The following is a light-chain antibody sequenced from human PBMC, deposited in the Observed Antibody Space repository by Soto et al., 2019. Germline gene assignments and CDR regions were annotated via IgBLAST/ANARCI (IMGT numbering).Light chain of an antibody. CDR1: SSDVGNYNL. Sequence: QSALPQPASVSGSPGQSITISCTGTSSDVGNYNLVSWYQQHPGKAPKLMIYEVSKRPSGVSSRFSGSKSGNTASLTISGLQAEDEADYYCYSYAGGDTYYVFGTGTKVTVL. CDR3: YSYAGGDTYYV. V-gene: IGLV2-23*02. J-gene: IGLJ1*01. CDR2: EVS.